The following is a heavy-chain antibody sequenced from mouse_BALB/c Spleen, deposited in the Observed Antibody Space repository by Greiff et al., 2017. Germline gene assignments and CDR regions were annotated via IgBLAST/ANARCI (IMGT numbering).Heavy chain of an antibody. J-gene: IGHJ4*01. CDR1: GFTFSSFG. D-gene: IGHD1-2*01. Sequence: EVKLMESGGGLVQPGGSRKLSCAASGFTFSSFGMHWVRQAPEKGLEWVAYISSGSSTIYYADTVKGRFTISRDNPKNTLCLQMTSLRSEDTAMYYCARSGHYYYAMDYWGQGTSVTVSS. CDR2: ISSGSSTI. CDR3: ARSGHYYYAMDY. V-gene: IGHV5-17*02.